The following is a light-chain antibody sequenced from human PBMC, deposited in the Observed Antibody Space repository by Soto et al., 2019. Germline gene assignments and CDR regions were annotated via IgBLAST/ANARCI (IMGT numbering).Light chain of an antibody. CDR3: HQDGTAPLT. CDR1: QSVAANN. CDR2: GAS. Sequence: EVVLTQSPGTLSLSPGERATRSCRASQSVAANNLAWYQQKRGQAPRLLIYGASSRATGIPDRFSGSGSGTDFTLTISRLEPEDFSVYYCHQDGTAPLTFGPGTKVDIK. V-gene: IGKV3-20*01. J-gene: IGKJ3*01.